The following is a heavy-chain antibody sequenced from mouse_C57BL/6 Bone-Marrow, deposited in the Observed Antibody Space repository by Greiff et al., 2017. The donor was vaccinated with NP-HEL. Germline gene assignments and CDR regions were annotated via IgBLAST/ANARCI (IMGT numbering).Heavy chain of an antibody. V-gene: IGHV1-69*01. Sequence: VQLKQPGAELVMPGASVKLSCKASGYTFTSYWMHWVKQRPGQGIEWIGEIDPSDSYTNYNQKFKGKSTLTVDKSSSTAYMQLSSLTSEDSAVYYCARSGYYGSSYGFAYWGQGTLVTVSA. CDR2: IDPSDSYT. D-gene: IGHD1-1*01. J-gene: IGHJ3*01. CDR3: ARSGYYGSSYGFAY. CDR1: GYTFTSYW.